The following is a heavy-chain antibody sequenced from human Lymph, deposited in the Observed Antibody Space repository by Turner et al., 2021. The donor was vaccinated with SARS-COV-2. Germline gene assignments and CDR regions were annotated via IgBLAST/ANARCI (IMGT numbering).Heavy chain of an antibody. Sequence: EVQLLESGGGLVQPGGSLRLSCAASGFTFSSYAMSWVRQAPGKGLEWVSAISGRGGDKYYADSVKGRFTISRDNSKNTLYLQMNSLRAEDTAVYYCAKGVRGAMIVVVIPYFDYWGQGTLVTVSS. D-gene: IGHD3-22*01. V-gene: IGHV3-23*01. CDR1: GFTFSSYA. J-gene: IGHJ4*02. CDR3: AKGVRGAMIVVVIPYFDY. CDR2: ISGRGGDK.